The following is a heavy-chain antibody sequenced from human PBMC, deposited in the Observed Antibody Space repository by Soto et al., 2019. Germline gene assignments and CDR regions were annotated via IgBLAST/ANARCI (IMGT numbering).Heavy chain of an antibody. D-gene: IGHD3-3*01. CDR1: GGSISSGGYY. J-gene: IGHJ4*02. V-gene: IGHV4-31*03. CDR3: ARGGYDFWSGYLPYYFDY. Sequence: SETLSLTCTVSGGSISSGGYYWSWIRQHPGKGLEWIGYIYYSGSTYYNPSLKSRVTISVDTSKNQLSLKVSSVTAAETAVYYSARGGYDFWSGYLPYYFDYWGQGTLVTFSS. CDR2: IYYSGST.